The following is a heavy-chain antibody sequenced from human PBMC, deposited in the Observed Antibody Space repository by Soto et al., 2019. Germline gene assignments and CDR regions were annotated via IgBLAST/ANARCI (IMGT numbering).Heavy chain of an antibody. D-gene: IGHD4-4*01. CDR1: GFTFTSYA. V-gene: IGHV3-23*01. Sequence: EVQLLESGGGLVQPGGSLRLSCAASGFTFTSYAMSWVRQAPGKGLEWVSAISGSGGSTYYADSVKGRFTISRDNSKNTLYLQMNSLRAEDTAVYYCAKDTVPVYSSHEFDYWGQGTLVTVSS. CDR2: ISGSGGST. CDR3: AKDTVPVYSSHEFDY. J-gene: IGHJ4*02.